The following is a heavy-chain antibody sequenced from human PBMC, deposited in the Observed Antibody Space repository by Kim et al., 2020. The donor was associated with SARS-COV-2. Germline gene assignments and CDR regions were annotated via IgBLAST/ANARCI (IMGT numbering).Heavy chain of an antibody. CDR2: IKSKTDGGTT. V-gene: IGHV3-15*01. CDR3: TTDRYSSSFQFDY. Sequence: GGSLRLSCAASGFTFSNAWMSWVRQAPGKGLEWVGRIKSKTDGGTTDYAAPVKGRFTISRDDSKNTLYLQMNSLKTEDTAVYYCTTDRYSSSFQFDYWGQGTLVTVSS. J-gene: IGHJ4*02. D-gene: IGHD6-13*01. CDR1: GFTFSNAW.